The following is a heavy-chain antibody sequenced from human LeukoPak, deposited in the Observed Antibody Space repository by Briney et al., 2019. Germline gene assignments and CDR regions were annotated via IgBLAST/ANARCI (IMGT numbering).Heavy chain of an antibody. CDR3: AKGQGRGVYYYYGMDV. Sequence: PGGSLRLSCAASGFTFSSYAMSWVRQAPGKGLEWVSAISGSGGSTYYADSVKGRFTISRDNSKNTLYLQMNSLRAEDTAVYYCAKGQGRGVYYYYGMDVWGQGTTVTVSS. V-gene: IGHV3-23*01. J-gene: IGHJ6*02. CDR1: GFTFSSYA. D-gene: IGHD6-19*01. CDR2: ISGSGGST.